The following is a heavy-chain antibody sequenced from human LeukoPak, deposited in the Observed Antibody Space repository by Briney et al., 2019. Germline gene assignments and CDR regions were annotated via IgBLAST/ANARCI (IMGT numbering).Heavy chain of an antibody. CDR3: ARWSGSVTARNYYYYMDV. V-gene: IGHV4-61*02. J-gene: IGHJ6*03. Sequence: SETLSLTCSVSGGSVRRGNYYWTWIRQPAGSGLEWIGRIYTSGTTDYNPSLRTRVTISVDASRNQFSLNLSSVTAADTAVYYCARWSGSVTARNYYYYMDVWGEGTTVTVSS. CDR1: GGSVRRGNYY. CDR2: IYTSGTT. D-gene: IGHD6-6*01.